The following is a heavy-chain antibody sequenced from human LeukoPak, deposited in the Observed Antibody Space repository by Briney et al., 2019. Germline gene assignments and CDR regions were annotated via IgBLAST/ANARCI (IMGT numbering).Heavy chain of an antibody. D-gene: IGHD4-17*01. CDR1: GGSISSYY. CDR3: ARVRGRADY. V-gene: IGHV4-59*12. J-gene: IGHJ4*02. CDR2: IYYSGST. Sequence: PSETLSLTCTVSGGSISSYYWSWIRQPPGKGLEWIGYIYYSGSTNYNPSLKSRVTISVDTSKNQFSLKLGSVTAADTAVYYCARVRGRADYWGQGTLVTVSS.